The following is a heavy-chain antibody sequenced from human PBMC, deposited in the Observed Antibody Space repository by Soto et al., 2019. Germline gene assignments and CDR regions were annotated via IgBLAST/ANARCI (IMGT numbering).Heavy chain of an antibody. V-gene: IGHV4-39*01. D-gene: IGHD3-9*01. CDR3: ARRSNYNTYPFDY. Sequence: PSETLSLTCTVSGGSISSGTYYWGWIRQPPGKGLEWIGNVYYSGSTYCNPSLKSRVTISIDTSKNQFSLKLSSVTAADTAAYYCARRSNYNTYPFDYWGQGTLVTVSS. CDR1: GGSISSGTYY. CDR2: VYYSGST. J-gene: IGHJ4*02.